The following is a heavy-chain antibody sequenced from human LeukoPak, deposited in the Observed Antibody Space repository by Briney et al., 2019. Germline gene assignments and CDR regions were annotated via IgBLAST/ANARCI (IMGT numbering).Heavy chain of an antibody. J-gene: IGHJ4*02. V-gene: IGHV1-18*04. CDR2: ISAYNGNT. CDR1: GYTFTSYY. D-gene: IGHD3-3*01. Sequence: ASVKVSCKASGYTFTSYYMHWVRQAPGQGLEWMGWISAYNGNTNYAQKLQGRVTMTTDTSTSTAYMELRSLRSDDTAVYYCARDRRGLRFLEYWGQGTLVTVSS. CDR3: ARDRRGLRFLEY.